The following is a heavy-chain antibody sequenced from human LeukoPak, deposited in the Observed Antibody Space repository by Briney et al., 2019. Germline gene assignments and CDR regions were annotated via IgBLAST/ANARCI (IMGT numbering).Heavy chain of an antibody. D-gene: IGHD6-19*01. CDR3: ASIMSGWDHYFDY. V-gene: IGHV4-59*01. CDR1: GGSISSYY. CDR2: IYYSGST. J-gene: IGHJ4*02. Sequence: KSSETLSLTCTVSGGSISSYYWSWIRQPPGKGLEWIGYIYYSGSTNYNPSLKRRVTISVDTSKNQFSLKLSSVTAADTAVYYCASIMSGWDHYFDYWGQGTLVTVSS.